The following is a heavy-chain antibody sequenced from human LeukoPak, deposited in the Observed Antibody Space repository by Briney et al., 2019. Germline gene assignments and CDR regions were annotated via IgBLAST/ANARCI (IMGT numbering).Heavy chain of an antibody. V-gene: IGHV3-21*01. D-gene: IGHD3-9*01. CDR1: GFTFSSYS. Sequence: GGSLRLSCAASGFTFSSYSMNWVRQAPGNGLEWVSSISSSISYIYYADSVKGRFTISRDNAKNSLYLQMNSLRAEDTAVYYCARDDILTGHPTYYYYYMDVWGKGTTVTVSS. CDR2: ISSSISYI. J-gene: IGHJ6*03. CDR3: ARDDILTGHPTYYYYYMDV.